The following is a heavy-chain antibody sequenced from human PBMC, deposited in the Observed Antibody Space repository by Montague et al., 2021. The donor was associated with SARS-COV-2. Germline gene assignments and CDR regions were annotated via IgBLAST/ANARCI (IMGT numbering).Heavy chain of an antibody. J-gene: IGHJ4*02. CDR2: IYWDDDK. CDR3: ARIRDYDILTGSYYGCDY. D-gene: IGHD3-9*01. V-gene: IGHV2-70*01. CDR1: GFSLSTSGMC. Sequence: PALVKPTQTLTLTCTFSGFSLSTSGMCVSWIRQPPGKALEWLALIYWDDDKYYSTSLKTRLTISKDTSKNQVVLTMTNMDPVDTATYYCARIRDYDILTGSYYGCDYWGQGTLVTVSS.